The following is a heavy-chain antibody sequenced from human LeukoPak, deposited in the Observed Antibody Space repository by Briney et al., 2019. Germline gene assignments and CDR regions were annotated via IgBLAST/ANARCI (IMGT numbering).Heavy chain of an antibody. CDR3: ARDPTYYDDSSGYHDAFDI. CDR2: ISYDGSNK. Sequence: GGSLRLSCAASGFTFSSYAMHWVRQAPGKGLEWVAVISYDGSNKYYADSVKGRFTISRDNSKNTLYLQMNSLRAEDTAVYYCARDPTYYDDSSGYHDAFDIWGQGTMVTVSS. D-gene: IGHD3-22*01. V-gene: IGHV3-30*04. CDR1: GFTFSSYA. J-gene: IGHJ3*02.